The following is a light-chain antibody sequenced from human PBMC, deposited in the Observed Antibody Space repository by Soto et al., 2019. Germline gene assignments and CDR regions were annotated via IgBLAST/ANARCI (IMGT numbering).Light chain of an antibody. CDR3: SSYTTISPVV. Sequence: QSALTQPASVSGSPGQSITISCTGTSSDVGGYSYVSWYQHHPGKAPKLMIYDVSNRPSGVSNRFSGSKSGNTASLTISGLQAEDEADYYCSSYTTISPVVFGGGTQLTVL. CDR1: SSDVGGYSY. V-gene: IGLV2-14*03. J-gene: IGLJ2*01. CDR2: DVS.